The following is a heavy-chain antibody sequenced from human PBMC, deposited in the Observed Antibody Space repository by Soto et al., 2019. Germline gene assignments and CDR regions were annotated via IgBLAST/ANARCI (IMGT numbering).Heavy chain of an antibody. CDR3: AALVIAATGAWLAP. Sequence: GESLKISCKHSGYSFTNYWIAWVRQVPGKGLEWMGKIDPSDSYTAYSPSLQGHITISADKSSSTAYLQWSSLKASDSAMYYCAALVIAATGAWLAPWGQGSLVTVSS. V-gene: IGHV5-10-1*01. CDR2: IDPSDSYT. CDR1: GYSFTNYW. D-gene: IGHD6-13*01. J-gene: IGHJ5*02.